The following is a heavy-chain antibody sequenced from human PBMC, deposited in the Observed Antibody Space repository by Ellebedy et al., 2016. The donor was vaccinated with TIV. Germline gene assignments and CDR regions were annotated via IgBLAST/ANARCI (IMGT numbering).Heavy chain of an antibody. CDR2: SFHSGST. D-gene: IGHD1-26*01. Sequence: SETLSLXCAVSGDSTSRSNCWSWVCQTPGKGLQWSGESFHSGSTNYSPSLTSRVTMSIDKSKNQFSLELTSVTAADTAVYYCARELSGNFFDFWGQGTLVTVSS. V-gene: IGHV4-4*02. J-gene: IGHJ4*02. CDR1: GDSTSRSNC. CDR3: ARELSGNFFDF.